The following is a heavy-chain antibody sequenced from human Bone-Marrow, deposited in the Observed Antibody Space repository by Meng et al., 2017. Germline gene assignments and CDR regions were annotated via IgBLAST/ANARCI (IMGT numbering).Heavy chain of an antibody. CDR3: AADVIVGLELQAY. J-gene: IGHJ4*02. Sequence: SVKVSCKASGFTFTSSAVQWVRQARGQRLEWIGWIVVGSGNTNYAQKFQERVTITRDMSTSTAYMELSSLRSEDTAVYYCAADVIVGLELQAYWGQRTLVTVSS. CDR1: GFTFTSSA. CDR2: IVVGSGNT. V-gene: IGHV1-58*01. D-gene: IGHD1-7*01.